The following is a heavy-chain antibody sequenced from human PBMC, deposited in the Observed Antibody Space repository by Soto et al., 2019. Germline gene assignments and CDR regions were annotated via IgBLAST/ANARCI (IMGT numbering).Heavy chain of an antibody. Sequence: AKVSCKASGYTFTGYYMHWVRQETGQGLEWMGWINPNSGGTNYAQKFQGRVTMTRDTSISTAYMELSRLRSDDTAVYYCASHQDITIFGVAPFDYWGQGTLVPVSS. J-gene: IGHJ4*02. D-gene: IGHD3-3*01. V-gene: IGHV1-2*02. CDR3: ASHQDITIFGVAPFDY. CDR1: GYTFTGYY. CDR2: INPNSGGT.